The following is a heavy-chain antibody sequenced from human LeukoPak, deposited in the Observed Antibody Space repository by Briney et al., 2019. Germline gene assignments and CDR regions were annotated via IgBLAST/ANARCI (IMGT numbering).Heavy chain of an antibody. CDR1: GGSISSYS. J-gene: IGHJ4*02. D-gene: IGHD1-1*01. CDR3: GGTSAGLDY. V-gene: IGHV4-4*07. CDR2: MYTSGST. Sequence: SETLSLTCTVSGGSISSYSWSWIRQPAVKGLEWIGRMYTSGSTKYNPSLKSRVTMSVDTSKNQFSLKLSSVTAADTAVYYCGGTSAGLDYWGQGTLVTVSS.